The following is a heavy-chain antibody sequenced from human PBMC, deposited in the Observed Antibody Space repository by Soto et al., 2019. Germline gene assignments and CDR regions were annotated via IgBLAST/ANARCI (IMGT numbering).Heavy chain of an antibody. Sequence: GGSLRLSCAASGFTFSSYGMHWVRQAPGKGLEWVAVIWYDGSNKYYADSVKGRFTISRDNSKNTLYLQMNSLRAEDTAVYYCARELGARWVYYGMDVWGQGTTVTVSS. CDR3: ARELGARWVYYGMDV. D-gene: IGHD1-26*01. CDR1: GFTFSSYG. CDR2: IWYDGSNK. V-gene: IGHV3-33*01. J-gene: IGHJ6*02.